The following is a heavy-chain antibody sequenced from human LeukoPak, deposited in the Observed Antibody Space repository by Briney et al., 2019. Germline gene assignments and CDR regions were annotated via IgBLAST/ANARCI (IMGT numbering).Heavy chain of an antibody. J-gene: IGHJ3*02. CDR1: GGSISSSSYY. D-gene: IGHD3-9*01. CDR3: AREYDILSNYDAFDI. Sequence: PSETLSLTCTVSGGSISSSSYYWGWIRQPPGKGLEWIGSIYHSGTTYYNPSLKSRVTISVDTSKNQFSLKLTSVTAADTAVYYCAREYDILSNYDAFDIWGQGTMVTVSS. CDR2: IYHSGTT. V-gene: IGHV4-39*07.